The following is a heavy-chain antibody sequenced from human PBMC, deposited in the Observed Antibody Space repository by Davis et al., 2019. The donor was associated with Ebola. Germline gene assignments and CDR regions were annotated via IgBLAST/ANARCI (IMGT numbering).Heavy chain of an antibody. CDR2: ISAYNGNT. Sequence: ASVKVSCKASGYTFTSYGISWVRQAPGQGLEWMGWISAYNGNTNYAQKLQGRVTMTTDTSTSTDYMELRSLRSDDTAVYYCARDPSMTTVTTEDAFDIWGQGTMVTVSS. V-gene: IGHV1-18*04. J-gene: IGHJ3*02. CDR1: GYTFTSYG. D-gene: IGHD4-11*01. CDR3: ARDPSMTTVTTEDAFDI.